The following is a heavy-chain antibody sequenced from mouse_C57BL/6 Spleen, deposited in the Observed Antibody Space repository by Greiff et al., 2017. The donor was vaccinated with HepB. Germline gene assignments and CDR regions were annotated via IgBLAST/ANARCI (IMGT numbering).Heavy chain of an antibody. Sequence: VQLQQSGAELARPGASVKLSCKASGYTFTSYGISWVKQRTGQGLEWIGEIYPRSGNTYYNEKFKGKATLTADKSSSTAYMELRSLTSEDSAVYFCAREDDYEFAYWGQGTLVTVSA. CDR1: GYTFTSYG. D-gene: IGHD2-4*01. CDR2: IYPRSGNT. CDR3: AREDDYEFAY. V-gene: IGHV1-81*01. J-gene: IGHJ3*01.